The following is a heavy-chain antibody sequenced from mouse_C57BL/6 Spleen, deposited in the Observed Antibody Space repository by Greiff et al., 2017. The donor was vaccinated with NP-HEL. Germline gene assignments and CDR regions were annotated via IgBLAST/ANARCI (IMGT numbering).Heavy chain of an antibody. D-gene: IGHD1-1*01. Sequence: EVKLMESGGGLVQPGGSMKLSCVASGFTFSNYWMNWVRQSPEKGLEWVAQIRLKSDNYATHYAESVKGRFTISRDDSKSSVYLQMNNLRAEDTGIYYCTDYGSSYVFDVWGTGTTVTVSS. CDR2: IRLKSDNYAT. CDR1: GFTFSNYW. V-gene: IGHV6-3*01. CDR3: TDYGSSYVFDV. J-gene: IGHJ1*03.